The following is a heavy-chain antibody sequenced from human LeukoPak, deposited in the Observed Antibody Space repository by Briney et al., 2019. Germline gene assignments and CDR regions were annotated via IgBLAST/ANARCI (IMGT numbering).Heavy chain of an antibody. J-gene: IGHJ3*02. CDR2: ISRNSYT. CDR3: ARKKWEPTSNDAFDI. V-gene: IGHV3-11*03. CDR1: GFTFSDYY. Sequence: PGGSLRLSCAASGFTFSDYYMSWIRQAPGKGLEWVSYISRNSYTNYADSVEGRFTISRDNSKNTLYLQMDSLRAEDTALYYCARKKWEPTSNDAFDIWGQGTMVTVSS. D-gene: IGHD1-26*01.